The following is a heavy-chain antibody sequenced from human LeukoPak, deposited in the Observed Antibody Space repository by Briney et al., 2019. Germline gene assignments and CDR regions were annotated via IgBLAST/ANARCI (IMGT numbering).Heavy chain of an antibody. CDR3: ARDWAVGAKDAFDI. V-gene: IGHV1-18*01. J-gene: IGHJ3*02. CDR2: ISAYNGYT. Sequence: AASMKVSCKTSGYTFTNYGVSWVRQAPGQGLEWMGWISAYNGYTNYAQKLQVRVTMTTDTSTSTAYMELRSLTSDDTAVYYCARDWAVGAKDAFDIWGQGTMVTVSS. D-gene: IGHD1-26*01. CDR1: GYTFTNYG.